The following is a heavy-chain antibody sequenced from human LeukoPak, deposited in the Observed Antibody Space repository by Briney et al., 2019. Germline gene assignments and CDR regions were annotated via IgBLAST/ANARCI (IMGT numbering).Heavy chain of an antibody. D-gene: IGHD3-3*01. CDR2: INHGGST. CDR1: GGSFSGYY. CDR3: ARGRLTIFGVVKRAAFDY. J-gene: IGHJ4*02. V-gene: IGHV4-34*01. Sequence: SGTLSLTCAVYGGSFSGYYWSWIRQPPGKGLEWIGEINHGGSTNYNPSLKSRVTISVDTSKNQFSLKLSSVTAADTAVYYCARGRLTIFGVVKRAAFDYWGQGTLVTVSS.